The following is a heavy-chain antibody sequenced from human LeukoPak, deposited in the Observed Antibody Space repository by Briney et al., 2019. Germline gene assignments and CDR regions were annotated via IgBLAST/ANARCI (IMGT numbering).Heavy chain of an antibody. V-gene: IGHV6-1*01. CDR3: VRSYDWVFDY. J-gene: IGHJ4*02. Sequence: SQTLSLTCAISGDSVSRHDLTWDWVRQSPSRGLEWLGRTFYRSKWYNDYAVSVKSRITVSPDSSKNQFSLHLNSVTPEDTAVYYCVRSYDWVFDYWGQGTRVTVSS. CDR1: GDSVSRHDLT. D-gene: IGHD1-1*01. CDR2: TFYRSKWYN.